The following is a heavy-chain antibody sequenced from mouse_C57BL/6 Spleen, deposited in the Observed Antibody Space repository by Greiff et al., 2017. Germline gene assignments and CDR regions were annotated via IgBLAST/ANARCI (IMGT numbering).Heavy chain of an antibody. CDR2: IYPRSGNT. D-gene: IGHD2-1*01. Sequence: VQLVESGAELARPGASVKLSCKASGYTFTSYGISWVKQRTGQGLEWIGEIYPRSGNTYYNEKFKGKATLTADKSSSTAYMELRSLTSEDSAVYFCARSGGNYYFDYWGQGTTLTVSS. CDR3: ARSGGNYYFDY. V-gene: IGHV1-81*01. J-gene: IGHJ2*01. CDR1: GYTFTSYG.